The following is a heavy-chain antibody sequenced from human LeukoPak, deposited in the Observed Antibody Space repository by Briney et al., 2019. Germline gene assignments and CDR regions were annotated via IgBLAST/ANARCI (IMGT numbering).Heavy chain of an antibody. J-gene: IGHJ3*02. CDR2: IYSGGGT. D-gene: IGHD2-21*02. V-gene: IGHV3-53*01. Sequence: GGSLRLSCAASGFTVSSNYMSWVRQAPGKGLERVSVIYSGGGTYYADSVKGRFTISRDNSKNTLYLQMNSLRAEDTAVYYCARGGGDNAFDIWGQGTMVTVSS. CDR3: ARGGGDNAFDI. CDR1: GFTVSSNY.